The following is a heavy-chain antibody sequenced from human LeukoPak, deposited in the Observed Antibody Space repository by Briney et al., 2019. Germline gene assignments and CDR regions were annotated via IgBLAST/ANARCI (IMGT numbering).Heavy chain of an antibody. V-gene: IGHV3-30*02. CDR1: GFTFDTYG. J-gene: IGHJ4*02. D-gene: IGHD2-2*01. CDR3: ATDCSSSTCYHFVD. Sequence: GGSLRLSCVASGFTFDTYGLHWVRQAPGKGLEWVAFIRFDGSYKSYADSVRGRFTISRDNSKNTLYLQMNSLRPYDTAVYYCATDCSSSTCYHFVDWGQGTLVTVSS. CDR2: IRFDGSYK.